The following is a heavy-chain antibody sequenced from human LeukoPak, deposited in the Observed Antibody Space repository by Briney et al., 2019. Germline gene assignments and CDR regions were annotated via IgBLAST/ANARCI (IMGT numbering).Heavy chain of an antibody. CDR1: GLSISGQW. CDR3: ARSPGYSSGWYIDY. V-gene: IGHV3-48*04. CDR2: ISSSGSTR. D-gene: IGHD6-19*01. Sequence: GGSLRLSCVASGLSISGQWMNWVRQAPGKGLEWVSYISSSGSTRYYADSVKGRFTISRDNAKNSLFLQMNSLRAEDTAVYYCARSPGYSSGWYIDYWGQGTLVTVSS. J-gene: IGHJ4*02.